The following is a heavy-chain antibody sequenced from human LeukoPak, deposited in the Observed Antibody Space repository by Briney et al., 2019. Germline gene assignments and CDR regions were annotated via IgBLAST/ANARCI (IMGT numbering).Heavy chain of an antibody. CDR3: ARDVGTTGWHTFDY. J-gene: IGHJ4*02. D-gene: IGHD3-9*01. CDR1: GDSVSSNNCA. CDR2: TYYRSKRYN. Sequence: KRSQTLSLTCAISGDSVSSNNCAWNWIRQSPSRGLEWRGRTYYRSKRYNDYAESLISRITISPVTSKNQFSLQLYSVTPEDTAVYYCARDVGTTGWHTFDYWGQGTLVTVSS. V-gene: IGHV6-1*01.